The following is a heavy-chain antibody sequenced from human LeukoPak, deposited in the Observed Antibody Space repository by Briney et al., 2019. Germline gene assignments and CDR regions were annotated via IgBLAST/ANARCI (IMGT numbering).Heavy chain of an antibody. D-gene: IGHD4-23*01. V-gene: IGHV4-59*08. J-gene: IGHJ3*02. CDR2: IYYSGST. CDR3: ARVGAGGNSGAFDI. CDR1: GGSINNYY. Sequence: SETLSLTCSVSGGSINNYYWNWIRQPPGKGLEWFGYIYYSGSTRYNPSLQSRVTMSIGTSKTQFSLKLDSVTAADTAVYYCARVGAGGNSGAFDIWGQGTMVTVSS.